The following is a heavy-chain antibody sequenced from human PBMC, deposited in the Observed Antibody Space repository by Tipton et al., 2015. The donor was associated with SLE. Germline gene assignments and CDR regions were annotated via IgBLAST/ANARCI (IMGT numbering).Heavy chain of an antibody. V-gene: IGHV4-34*01. CDR1: GGSFSGYY. Sequence: TLSLTCAVYGGSFSGYYWSWIRQPPGKGLEWIGEINHSGSTNYNPSLKSRVTISLDRSKNQFSLKLSSVTAADTAVYFCARLRIVYGFHGLDYWGLGTRVTVSA. CDR2: INHSGST. J-gene: IGHJ4*02. CDR3: ARLRIVYGFHGLDY. D-gene: IGHD2-8*01.